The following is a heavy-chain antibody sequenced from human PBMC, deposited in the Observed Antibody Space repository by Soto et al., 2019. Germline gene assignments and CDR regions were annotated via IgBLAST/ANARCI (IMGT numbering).Heavy chain of an antibody. CDR3: ATQRGGGGY. CDR2: IYSGGYT. D-gene: IGHD6-25*01. V-gene: IGHV3-53*01. CDR1: GFTVSNNY. Sequence: EVQLVESGGGLIQPGGSLRLSCAVSGFTVSNNYMSWVRQAPGKGLEGVSVIYSGGYTAYGDSVKGRFTISRDNSKNTIYLQMNSLRAASPGVFSWATQRGGGGYWGQGTLVTVSS. J-gene: IGHJ4*02.